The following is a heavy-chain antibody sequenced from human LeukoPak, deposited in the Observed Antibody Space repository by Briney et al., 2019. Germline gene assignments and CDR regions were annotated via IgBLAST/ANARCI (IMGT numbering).Heavy chain of an antibody. D-gene: IGHD3-22*01. CDR3: ARHVNYNYDSSGYYSTYYFDY. CDR2: IYPGDSDT. CDR1: GYSFTSYW. Sequence: GESLKISCKGSGYSFTSYWIGWVRQMPGKGLEWMGIIYPGDSDTRYSPSFQGQVTISADKSISTAYLQWSSLKASDTAMYYCARHVNYNYDSSGYYSTYYFDYWGRGTLVTVSS. J-gene: IGHJ4*02. V-gene: IGHV5-51*01.